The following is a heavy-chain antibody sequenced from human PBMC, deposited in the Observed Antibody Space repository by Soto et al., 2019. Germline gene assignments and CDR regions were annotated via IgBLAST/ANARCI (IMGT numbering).Heavy chain of an antibody. CDR2: IWYDGSNK. J-gene: IGHJ6*02. CDR3: ARDGAPTGGSYYYGMDV. Sequence: GGSLRLSCAASGFTFSSYGMHWVRQAPGKGLEWVAVIWYDGSNKYYADSVKGRFTISRDNSKNTLYLQMNSLRAEDTAVYYCARDGAPTGGSYYYGMDVWGQGTTVTVSS. V-gene: IGHV3-33*01. CDR1: GFTFSSYG. D-gene: IGHD3-16*01.